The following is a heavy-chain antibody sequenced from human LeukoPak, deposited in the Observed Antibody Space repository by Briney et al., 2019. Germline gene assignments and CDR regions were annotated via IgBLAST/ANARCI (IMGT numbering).Heavy chain of an antibody. J-gene: IGHJ4*02. CDR3: ARDPDDILTAYYNRMDY. CDR2: IPYDGSNK. D-gene: IGHD3-9*01. CDR1: GFTFSSYA. Sequence: GGSLRLSCAASGFTFSSYAMHWVRQAPGKGLEWMAVIPYDGSNKYYTDSVKGRLTISRDNSKNTLYLQMNSLRAEDTAVYHCARDPDDILTAYYNRMDYWGQGTLVTVSS. V-gene: IGHV3-30-3*01.